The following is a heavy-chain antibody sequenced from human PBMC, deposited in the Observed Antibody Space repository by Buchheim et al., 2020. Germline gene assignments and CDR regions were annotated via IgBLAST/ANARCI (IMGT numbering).Heavy chain of an antibody. V-gene: IGHV4-59*01. Sequence: QVQLQESGPGLVKPSETLSLTCTVSGGSISSYYWSWIRQPPGKGLEWIGYIYYSGSTNYNPSLKSRVTISVDTSKNQFSLKLSSVTAADTAVYYCARGYGWWSGDFDLWGRGTL. CDR1: GGSISSYY. CDR3: ARGYGWWSGDFDL. D-gene: IGHD3-3*01. J-gene: IGHJ2*01. CDR2: IYYSGST.